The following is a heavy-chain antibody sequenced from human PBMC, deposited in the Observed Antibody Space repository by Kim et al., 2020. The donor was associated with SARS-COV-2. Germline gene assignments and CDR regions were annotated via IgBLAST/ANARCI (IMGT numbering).Heavy chain of an antibody. D-gene: IGHD3-10*01. CDR1: GFTFSSYA. J-gene: IGHJ4*02. V-gene: IGHV3-23*01. Sequence: GGSLRLSCAASGFTFSSYAMSWVRQAPGKGLEWVSNISGSGGSTYYTDSVKGRFTISRDNSKNTLYLQMNSLRAEDTAVYYCAKRGYGSGTYSSFDSWGQGALVTVSS. CDR3: AKRGYGSGTYSSFDS. CDR2: ISGSGGST.